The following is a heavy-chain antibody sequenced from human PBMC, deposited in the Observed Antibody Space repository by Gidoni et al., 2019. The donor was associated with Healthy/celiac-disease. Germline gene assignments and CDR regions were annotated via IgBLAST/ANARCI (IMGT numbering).Heavy chain of an antibody. CDR2: IYYSGST. D-gene: IGHD1-26*01. V-gene: IGHV4-59*08. Sequence: QVQLQESGPGLVKPSETLSLLCTLSGGSISTYYWNWIRQPTGKELEWIGYIYYSGSTNYNPSLKSRVTMSVDTSKNQFSLKLSSVTAADTAVYYCARGSPPAYWGQGILVTVSS. CDR3: ARGSPPAY. CDR1: GGSISTYY. J-gene: IGHJ4*02.